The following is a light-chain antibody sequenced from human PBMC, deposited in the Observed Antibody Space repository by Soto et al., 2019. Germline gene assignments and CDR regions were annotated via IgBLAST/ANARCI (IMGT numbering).Light chain of an antibody. V-gene: IGKV3-11*01. CDR1: RNVSNY. CDR3: QQRANWPPIT. CDR2: DTS. Sequence: EIVLTQSPVTLSLSPGERSTLSCRASRNVSNYLAWYQQKPGQAPRLLIYDTSNRATGIPARFSGSGSGTDFTLTISSLESEDFAVYYCQQRANWPPITFGQGTRLEIK. J-gene: IGKJ5*01.